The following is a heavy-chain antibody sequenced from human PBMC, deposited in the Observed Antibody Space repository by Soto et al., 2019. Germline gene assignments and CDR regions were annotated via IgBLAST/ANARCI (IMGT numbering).Heavy chain of an antibody. V-gene: IGHV3-23*04. CDR2: IDGRGGDT. CDR3: AKEMVAAAYVETSPFDL. J-gene: IGHJ4*02. CDR1: GFTFSSYA. D-gene: IGHD2-15*01. Sequence: EVQLVESGGGLVHPGGSRRLSCAASGFTFSSYAMAWVRQAPGKGLELVSVIDGRGGDTSFADSVKGRFSISRDNSKNMLYLHMNSLRAEDTATYYCAKEMVAAAYVETSPFDLWGQGTLVTVSS.